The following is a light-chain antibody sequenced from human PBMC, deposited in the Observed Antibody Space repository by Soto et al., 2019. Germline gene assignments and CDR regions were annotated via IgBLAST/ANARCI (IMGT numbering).Light chain of an antibody. V-gene: IGKV2-28*01. Sequence: IVMIQSPLSLSVTPGEPASISCRSSQSLLHTNGYTYLNWYLQKPGQSPHLLIYLGSRRPPGVPERFSGSGSGTDFTLTISRVEAEDVGIYYCMQALQTPGTCGQGTKL. CDR2: LGS. CDR1: QSLLHTNGYTY. J-gene: IGKJ1*01. CDR3: MQALQTPGT.